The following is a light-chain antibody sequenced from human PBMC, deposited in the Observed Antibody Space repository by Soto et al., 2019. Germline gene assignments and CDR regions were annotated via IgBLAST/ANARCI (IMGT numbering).Light chain of an antibody. CDR2: GAS. CDR3: QQYNSWPLN. CDR1: QSVGSS. V-gene: IGKV3-15*01. Sequence: EIVMTQSPATLSVSPGERATLSCRASQSVGSSLAWYQRKPGQAPRLLIYGASTRATGIPATFSGSGSGTEFTLTISSLQSEDFAVYYCQQYNSWPLNCGGGTKGDIK. J-gene: IGKJ4*01.